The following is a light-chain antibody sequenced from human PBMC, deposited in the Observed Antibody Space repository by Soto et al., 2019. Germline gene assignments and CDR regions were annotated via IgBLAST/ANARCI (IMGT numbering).Light chain of an antibody. Sequence: DIQMTQSPSSLSAFLGDRVTITCRASQGISDYLVWYQQKPGKVPKLLIYAASTLQSGVPPRFSGTGSGTDFTLTISRLQPADVATYYCQNYYSAPFTFCPVTKVDIK. J-gene: IGKJ3*01. CDR2: AAS. V-gene: IGKV1-27*01. CDR3: QNYYSAPFT. CDR1: QGISDY.